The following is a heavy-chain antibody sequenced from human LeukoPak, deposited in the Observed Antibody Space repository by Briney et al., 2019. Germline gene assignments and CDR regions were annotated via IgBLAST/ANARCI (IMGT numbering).Heavy chain of an antibody. Sequence: SETLSLTCTVSGGSISSYYWSWIRQPPGKGLEWIGYIYYSGSTYYNPSLKSRVTISVDTSKNQFSLKLSSVTAADTAVYYCARDLRGGLDAFDIWGQGTMVTVSS. CDR1: GGSISSYY. CDR3: ARDLRGGLDAFDI. D-gene: IGHD6-25*01. J-gene: IGHJ3*02. V-gene: IGHV4-59*12. CDR2: IYYSGST.